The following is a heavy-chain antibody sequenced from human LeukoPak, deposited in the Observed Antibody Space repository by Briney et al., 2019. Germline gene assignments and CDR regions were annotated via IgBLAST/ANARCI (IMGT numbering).Heavy chain of an antibody. D-gene: IGHD4-17*01. Sequence: GGSLRLSCVASGFTFSTYAMMWVRQAPGKGLEWVSAIRASDGYTEYADSVKGRFTISRDNSKKTLYLQMRSLRAEDTAIYYCARDPNGDYMGAFDFGGQGTLVTVSS. CDR1: GFTFSTYA. CDR2: IRASDGYT. V-gene: IGHV3-23*01. J-gene: IGHJ3*01. CDR3: ARDPNGDYMGAFDF.